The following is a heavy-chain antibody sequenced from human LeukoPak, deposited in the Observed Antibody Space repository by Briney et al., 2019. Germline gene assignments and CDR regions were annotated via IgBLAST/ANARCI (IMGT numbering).Heavy chain of an antibody. Sequence: GGSLRLSCAASGFTFSSYGMHWVRQAPGKGLEWVAFIRYDGSNKYYADSVKGRFTISRDNSKNTLYLQMNSLRAEDTGVYYCAKARLVVTSMDVWGKGTTVTVSS. CDR3: AKARLVVTSMDV. V-gene: IGHV3-30*02. CDR2: IRYDGSNK. CDR1: GFTFSSYG. D-gene: IGHD2-21*02. J-gene: IGHJ6*03.